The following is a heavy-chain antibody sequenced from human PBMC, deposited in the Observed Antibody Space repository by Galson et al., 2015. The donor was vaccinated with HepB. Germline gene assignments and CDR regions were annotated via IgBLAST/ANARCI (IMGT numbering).Heavy chain of an antibody. Sequence: SVKVSCKASGSTFTSYDINWVRQATGQGLEWMGWMNPNSGNTGYAQKFQGRVTMTRNTSISTAYMELSSLRSEDTAVYYCALQPMVRGVPSLGAFEIWGQGTMVTVSS. CDR1: GSTFTSYD. V-gene: IGHV1-8*01. J-gene: IGHJ3*02. D-gene: IGHD3-10*01. CDR2: MNPNSGNT. CDR3: ALQPMVRGVPSLGAFEI.